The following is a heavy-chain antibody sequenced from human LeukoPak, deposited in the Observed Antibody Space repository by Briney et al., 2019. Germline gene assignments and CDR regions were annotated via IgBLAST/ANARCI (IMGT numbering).Heavy chain of an antibody. CDR2: INSDGYST. J-gene: IGHJ5*02. V-gene: IGHV3-74*01. D-gene: IGHD5-12*01. CDR3: ARDRRGYSGYDPGWFDP. Sequence: PGGSLRLSCVASGFTFSSYWMHWVRQAPGKGLVWVSRINSDGYSTSYADSVKGRFTISRDNAENTVYLQMNSLRAEDTAVYYCARDRRGYSGYDPGWFDPWGQGTLVTVSS. CDR1: GFTFSSYW.